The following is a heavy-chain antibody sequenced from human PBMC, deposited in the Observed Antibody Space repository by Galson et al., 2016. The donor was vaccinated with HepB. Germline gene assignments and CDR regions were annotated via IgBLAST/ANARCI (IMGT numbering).Heavy chain of an antibody. J-gene: IGHJ4*02. V-gene: IGHV3-30*03. Sequence: SLRLSCAASGFTFSSYGIHWVRQAPGKGLEWVAVISYDGSNKYYADSVKGRFTISRDNSKNTLYLQMNSLRPEDTAVYYCAIESGYEYGADYWGQGTLVTVSS. CDR3: AIESGYEYGADY. CDR1: GFTFSSYG. CDR2: ISYDGSNK. D-gene: IGHD5-12*01.